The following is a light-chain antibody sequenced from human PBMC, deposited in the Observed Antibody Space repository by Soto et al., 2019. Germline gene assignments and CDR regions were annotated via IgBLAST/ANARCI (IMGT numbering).Light chain of an antibody. J-gene: IGKJ1*01. Sequence: EIVLTQSPGTLSLSPGERATLSCRASQSISSNYLVWYQQKPGQTPRVLIYGASSRATGIPDRFSGSGSGTDFTLTISRLEPEDFAVYYCQQYGSSWTFGQGTKVEIK. CDR1: QSISSNY. V-gene: IGKV3-20*01. CDR2: GAS. CDR3: QQYGSSWT.